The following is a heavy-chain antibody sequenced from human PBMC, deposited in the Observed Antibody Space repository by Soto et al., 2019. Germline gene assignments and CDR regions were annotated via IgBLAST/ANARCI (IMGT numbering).Heavy chain of an antibody. J-gene: IGHJ4*02. D-gene: IGHD6-13*01. Sequence: KVACKAFGDAFSSYAIGWLRQMPGKGLEWMGIIYPGDSDTRYSPSFQGQFTISADKSISTAYLQWSSLKASDTAMYYCARLLFSAAGPTTFDYWGQGTLATVSS. CDR3: ARLLFSAAGPTTFDY. CDR2: IYPGDSDT. CDR1: GDAFSSYA. V-gene: IGHV5-51*01.